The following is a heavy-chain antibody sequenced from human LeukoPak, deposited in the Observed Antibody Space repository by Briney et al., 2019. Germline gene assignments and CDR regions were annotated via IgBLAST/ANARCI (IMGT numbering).Heavy chain of an antibody. V-gene: IGHV3-23*01. CDR1: GFTFSTYA. Sequence: GGSLRLSCAASGFTFSTYAMSWVRQAPGKGLEWVSGISGNAIGTYYADSVKGRFTISRDNSKNTVYLQMNSLYAEDTALYYCAKDRQSFGNVWDFDYWGQGTQVTVSS. D-gene: IGHD3-16*01. J-gene: IGHJ4*02. CDR3: AKDRQSFGNVWDFDY. CDR2: ISGNAIGT.